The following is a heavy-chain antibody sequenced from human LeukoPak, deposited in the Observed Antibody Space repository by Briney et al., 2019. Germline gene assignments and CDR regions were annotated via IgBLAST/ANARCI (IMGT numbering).Heavy chain of an antibody. J-gene: IGHJ6*03. CDR1: GYTFTSYA. Sequence: ASVKVSCKASGYTFTSYAISWVRQATGQGLEWMGWMNPNSGNTGYAQKFQGRVTITRNTSISTAYMELSSLRSEDTAVYYCARGSGSHYYYYYMDVWGKGTTVTVSS. CDR3: ARGSGSHYYYYYMDV. D-gene: IGHD1-26*01. V-gene: IGHV1-8*01. CDR2: MNPNSGNT.